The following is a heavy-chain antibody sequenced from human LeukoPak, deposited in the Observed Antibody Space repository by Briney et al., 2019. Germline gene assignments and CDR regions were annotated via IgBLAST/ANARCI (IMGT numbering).Heavy chain of an antibody. Sequence: PGGSLRLSCAASGFTFSSYAIHWVRQAPGKGLEWVAAISFDGSNKYYADSVKGRFTISRDNSKNTLYLQMNSLRAEDTAVYYCAAYGSSWSSFDYWGQGTLVTVLS. CDR3: AAYGSSWSSFDY. D-gene: IGHD6-13*01. J-gene: IGHJ4*02. CDR1: GFTFSSYA. CDR2: ISFDGSNK. V-gene: IGHV3-30-3*01.